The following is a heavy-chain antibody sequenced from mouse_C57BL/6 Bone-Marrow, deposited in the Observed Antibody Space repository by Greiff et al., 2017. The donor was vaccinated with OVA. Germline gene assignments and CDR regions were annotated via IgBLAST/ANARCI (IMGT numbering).Heavy chain of an antibody. Sequence: EVMLVESGGGLVQPGGSLSLSCAASGFTFTDYYMSWVRQPPGKALEWLGFIRNKANGYTTEYSASVKGRFTLSRDNSQSILFLQMTALRAEDSATDDGASPHWDPYARDDWGQGTSVTVSS. CDR2: IRNKANGYTT. D-gene: IGHD4-1*01. CDR3: ASPHWDPYARDD. J-gene: IGHJ4*01. CDR1: GFTFTDYY. V-gene: IGHV7-3*01.